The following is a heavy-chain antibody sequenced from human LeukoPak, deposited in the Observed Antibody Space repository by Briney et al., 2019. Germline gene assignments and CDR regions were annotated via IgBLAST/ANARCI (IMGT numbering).Heavy chain of an antibody. J-gene: IGHJ4*02. V-gene: IGHV3-21*01. D-gene: IGHD3-10*01. CDR2: ISSSSSYI. CDR3: ARVRGAPSSMVRGAADY. CDR1: GFTFSSYS. Sequence: GGSLRLSCAASGFTFSSYSMNWVRQAPGKGLEWVSSISSSSSYIYYADSVKGRFTISRDNAKNSLYLQMNSLRAEDTAVYYCARVRGAPSSMVRGAADYWGQGTLVTVSS.